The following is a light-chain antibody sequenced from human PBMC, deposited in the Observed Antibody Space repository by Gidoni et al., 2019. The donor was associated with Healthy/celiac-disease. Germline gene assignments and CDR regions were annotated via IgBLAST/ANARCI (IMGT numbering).Light chain of an antibody. V-gene: IGKV1-33*01. CDR3: QQYDNLPWT. Sequence: DIQMTQSPPPLSASVGDRVTITCQASQDISNYLNWYQQKPGKAPKLLIYDASNLETGVPSRFSGSGSGTDFTFTISSLQPEDIATYYCQQYDNLPWTFGQGTKVEIK. CDR1: QDISNY. J-gene: IGKJ1*01. CDR2: DAS.